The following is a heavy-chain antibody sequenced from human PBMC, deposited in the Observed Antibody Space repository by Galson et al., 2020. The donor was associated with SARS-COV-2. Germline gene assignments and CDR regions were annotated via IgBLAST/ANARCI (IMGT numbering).Heavy chain of an antibody. V-gene: IGHV3-33*01. D-gene: IGHD1-26*01. Sequence: GGSLRLSCAASGFTFSSYGMHWVRQAPGKGLEWVAVIWYDGSNKYYADSVKGRFTISRDNSKNTLYLQMNSLRAEDTAVYYCARENLGATTWGGWFDPWAREPWSPSPQ. CDR3: ARENLGATTWGGWFDP. J-gene: IGHJ5*02. CDR1: GFTFSSYG. CDR2: IWYDGSNK.